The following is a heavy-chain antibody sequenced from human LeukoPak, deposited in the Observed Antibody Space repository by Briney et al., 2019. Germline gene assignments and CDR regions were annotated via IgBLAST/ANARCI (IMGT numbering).Heavy chain of an antibody. CDR3: XXXYCSGGSCYSSYYYSYMDV. CDR1: GGSISSGSYY. Sequence: SETLSLTCTVSGGSISSGSYYWGWIRQPPGKGLEWIGSINYSGSTYYNPSLKSRVTISVDRSKNQFSLKLSSLTAADTAVYXXXXXYCSGGSCYSSYYYSYMDVWGKGTTVTVSS. CDR2: INYSGST. D-gene: IGHD2-15*01. J-gene: IGHJ6*03. V-gene: IGHV4-39*07.